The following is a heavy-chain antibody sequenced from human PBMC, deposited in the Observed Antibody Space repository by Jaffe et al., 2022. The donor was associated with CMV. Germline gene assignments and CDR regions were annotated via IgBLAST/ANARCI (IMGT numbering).Heavy chain of an antibody. CDR3: ARNYDSSGYFYGEGAFDI. D-gene: IGHD3-22*01. CDR2: ISSSSSYI. Sequence: EVQLVESGGGLVKPGGSLRLSCAASGFTFSSYSMNWVRQAPGKGLEWVSSISSSSSYIYYADSVKGRFTISRDNAKNSLYLQMNSLRAEDTAVYYCARNYDSSGYFYGEGAFDIWGQGTMVTVSS. J-gene: IGHJ3*02. V-gene: IGHV3-21*01. CDR1: GFTFSSYS.